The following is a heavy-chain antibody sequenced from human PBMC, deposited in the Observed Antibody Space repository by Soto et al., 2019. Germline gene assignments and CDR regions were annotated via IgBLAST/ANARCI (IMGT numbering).Heavy chain of an antibody. J-gene: IGHJ4*02. CDR1: GVAMTYGGYS. CDR2: IGHXEXX. Sequence: PSETPSLTCSVSGVAMTYGGYSWSWFRQSPEKXLEXXGXIGHXEXXXXXXSFKSRLSLSIDRTRNQFSLSLSSMTDADKAVYYCARGGGYDSFDFWGQGIQVTVS. CDR3: ARGGGYDSFDF. D-gene: IGHD2-15*01. V-gene: IGHV4-30-2*06.